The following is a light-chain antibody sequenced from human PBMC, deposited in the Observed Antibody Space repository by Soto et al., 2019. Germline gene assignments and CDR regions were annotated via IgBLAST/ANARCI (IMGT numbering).Light chain of an antibody. J-gene: IGLJ3*02. CDR2: TSD. V-gene: IGLV1-44*01. CDR1: SSNIGSRS. Sequence: QSVLTQPPSASGTPGQRVTISCSGSSSNIGSRSVNWYQHLPGTVPKLLIYTSDRRLSGVPDRFSGSKSGTSASLAISGLQSEDEADYYCAPWDDSLNGPVFGGGTKLTVL. CDR3: APWDDSLNGPV.